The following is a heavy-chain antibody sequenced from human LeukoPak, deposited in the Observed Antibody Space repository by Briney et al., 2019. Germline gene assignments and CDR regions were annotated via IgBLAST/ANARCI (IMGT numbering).Heavy chain of an antibody. J-gene: IGHJ5*01. CDR3: ARGVVRGLPYNWFDS. V-gene: IGHV1-8*01. Sequence: ASVKVSCKASGYTFTSYDIHWVRQATGQGLEWVGWMNPNSGNTGYAQKFQGRVAMSRNSSISTAYMDLSSLRSEDTAVYYCARGVVRGLPYNWFDSWGQGTLVTVSS. CDR1: GYTFTSYD. D-gene: IGHD3-10*01. CDR2: MNPNSGNT.